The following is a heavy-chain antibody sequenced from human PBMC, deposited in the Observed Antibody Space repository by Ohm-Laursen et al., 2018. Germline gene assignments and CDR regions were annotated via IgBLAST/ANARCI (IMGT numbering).Heavy chain of an antibody. CDR3: ARSHLRGSYDTLDY. Sequence: SLRLSCAAFGFTFSTYGMHWVRQAPGKGLEWVAVIWYDGSNEYYADSVKGRFTISRDNAKNSLYLHMNSLRAEDTAVYYCARSHLRGSYDTLDYWGQGTLVTVSS. CDR2: IWYDGSNE. D-gene: IGHD1-26*01. J-gene: IGHJ4*02. V-gene: IGHV3-33*01. CDR1: GFTFSTYG.